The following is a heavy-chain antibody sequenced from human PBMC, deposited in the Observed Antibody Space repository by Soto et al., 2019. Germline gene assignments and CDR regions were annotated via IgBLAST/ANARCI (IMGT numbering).Heavy chain of an antibody. CDR2: ISGSGST. Sequence: GGSLRLSCTASGFTFRTYAMTWFRQAPGKGLEWVSAISGSGSTFYANSVKGRFTISRDNSRNTVSLQMHSLRAEDSAIYYCAKEKDYDFVWGSDRYTSHYWGKGTLVTVSS. J-gene: IGHJ4*02. D-gene: IGHD3-16*02. V-gene: IGHV3-23*01. CDR1: GFTFRTYA. CDR3: AKEKDYDFVWGSDRYTSHY.